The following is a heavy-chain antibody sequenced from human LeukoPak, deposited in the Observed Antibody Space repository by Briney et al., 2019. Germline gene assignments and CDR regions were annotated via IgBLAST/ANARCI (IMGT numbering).Heavy chain of an antibody. D-gene: IGHD6-19*01. CDR3: ARVGSSGWYWAPGGVY. J-gene: IGHJ4*02. Sequence: GGSLRLSCAASGFTFDDYAMHWVRQAPGKGLEWVSGISWNSGSIGYADSVKGRFTISRDNAKNSLYLQMNSLRAEDTAVYYCARVGSSGWYWAPGGVYWGQGTLVTVSS. CDR2: ISWNSGSI. V-gene: IGHV3-9*01. CDR1: GFTFDDYA.